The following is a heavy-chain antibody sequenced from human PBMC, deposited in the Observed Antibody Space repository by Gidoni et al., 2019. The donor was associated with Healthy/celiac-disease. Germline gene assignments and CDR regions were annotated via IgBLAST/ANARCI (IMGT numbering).Heavy chain of an antibody. CDR3: ARGLYYYDSSGYEAWFDP. CDR2: IDWDDDK. Sequence: QVTLRESGPALVTPTQTLTLTCTFSGFSLSPSGMCVSWIRQPPGKALEWLARIDWDDDKYYSTSLKTRLTISKDTSKNQVVLTMTNMDPVDTATYYCARGLYYYDSSGYEAWFDPWGQGTLVTVSS. J-gene: IGHJ5*02. CDR1: GFSLSPSGMC. D-gene: IGHD3-22*01. V-gene: IGHV2-70*15.